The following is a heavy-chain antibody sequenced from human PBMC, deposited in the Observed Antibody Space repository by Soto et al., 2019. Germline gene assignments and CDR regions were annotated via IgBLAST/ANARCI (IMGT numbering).Heavy chain of an antibody. CDR2: IYYSGST. D-gene: IGHD3-3*01. Sequence: PSETLSLTCAVSGGSISSSNWWSWVRQPPGKGLEWIGEIYYSGSTNYNPSLKSRVTISVDTSKNQFSLKLSSVTAADTAVYYCARATADPYYDFWSGPDYWGQGTLVTVSS. CDR1: GGSISSSNW. V-gene: IGHV4-4*02. J-gene: IGHJ4*02. CDR3: ARATADPYYDFWSGPDY.